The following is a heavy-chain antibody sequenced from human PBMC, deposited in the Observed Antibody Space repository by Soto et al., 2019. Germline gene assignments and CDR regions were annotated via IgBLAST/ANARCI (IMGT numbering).Heavy chain of an antibody. D-gene: IGHD6-19*01. Sequence: GGSLRLSCAASGFTFDDYAMHWVRQAPGKGLEWVSLISWDGGSTYYADSVKGRFTISRDNSKNSLYLQMNSLRAEDTALYYCAKEGSSGWYFNYFDYWGQGTLVTVSS. V-gene: IGHV3-43D*04. CDR1: GFTFDDYA. CDR3: AKEGSSGWYFNYFDY. CDR2: ISWDGGST. J-gene: IGHJ4*02.